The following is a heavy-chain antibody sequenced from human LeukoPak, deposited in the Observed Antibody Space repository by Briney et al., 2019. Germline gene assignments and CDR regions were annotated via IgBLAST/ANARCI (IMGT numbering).Heavy chain of an antibody. Sequence: GESLKISCKGSGFNFNVYWIGWVRQMPGKGLEWMGIIYPGDAGTRYNPSFQGQVSISADKFISTAYLQWSSLKASDTAVYYCARMVLWTGKYYYGMDVWGQGTTVTVSS. J-gene: IGHJ6*02. CDR2: IYPGDAGT. V-gene: IGHV5-51*01. D-gene: IGHD3-10*01. CDR3: ARMVLWTGKYYYGMDV. CDR1: GFNFNVYW.